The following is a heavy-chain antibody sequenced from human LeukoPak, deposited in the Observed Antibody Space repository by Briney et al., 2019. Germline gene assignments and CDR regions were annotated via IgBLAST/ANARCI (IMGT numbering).Heavy chain of an antibody. CDR3: ARGAITIFGVAFDY. D-gene: IGHD3-3*01. Sequence: SETLSLTCTVSGGPISSSSYYWGWIRQPPGKGLEWIGSIYYSGSTYYNPSLKSRVTISVDTSKNQFSLKLSSVTAADTAVYYCARGAITIFGVAFDYWGQGTLVTVSS. CDR1: GGPISSSSYY. V-gene: IGHV4-39*07. J-gene: IGHJ4*02. CDR2: IYYSGST.